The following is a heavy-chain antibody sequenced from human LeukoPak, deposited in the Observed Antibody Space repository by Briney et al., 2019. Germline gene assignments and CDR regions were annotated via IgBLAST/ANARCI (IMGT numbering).Heavy chain of an antibody. V-gene: IGHV1-69*04. CDR1: GGTFSSYA. CDR2: IIPILGIP. D-gene: IGHD3-22*01. J-gene: IGHJ1*01. Sequence: SVKVSCKASGGTFSSYAINWVRQAPGQGLEWMGRIIPILGIPNYAQKFQGRVTITADRSTSTAYMELSSLRSGDAAVYYCARVSYYDSSGYPQYFHHWGQGTLVTVSS. CDR3: ARVSYYDSSGYPQYFHH.